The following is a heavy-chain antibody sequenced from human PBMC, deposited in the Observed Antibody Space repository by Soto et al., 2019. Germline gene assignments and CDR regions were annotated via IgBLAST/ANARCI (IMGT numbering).Heavy chain of an antibody. Sequence: ASVKVSCKASGYTFTSYGISWVRQASGQGLEWMGWISAYNGNTNYAQKLQGRVTMTTDTSTSTAYMELRSLRSDDTAVYYCARGVGGFPNIVATISWFDPWGQETLVTVSS. CDR2: ISAYNGNT. CDR3: ARGVGGFPNIVATISWFDP. D-gene: IGHD5-12*01. V-gene: IGHV1-18*01. CDR1: GYTFTSYG. J-gene: IGHJ5*02.